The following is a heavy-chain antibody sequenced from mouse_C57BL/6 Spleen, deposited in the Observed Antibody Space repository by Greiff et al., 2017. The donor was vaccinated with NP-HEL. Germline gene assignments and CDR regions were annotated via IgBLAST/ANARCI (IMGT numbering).Heavy chain of an antibody. D-gene: IGHD2-4*01. CDR1: GYAFSSSW. CDR2: IYPGDGDT. V-gene: IGHV1-82*01. J-gene: IGHJ1*03. CDR3: ESDYDGDWYFDV. Sequence: QVQLKESGPELVKPGASVKISCKASGYAFSSSWMNWVKQRPGKGLEWIGRIYPGDGDTNYNGKFKGKATLTADKSSSTAYMQLSSLTSEDSAVYFCESDYDGDWYFDVWGTGTTVTVSS.